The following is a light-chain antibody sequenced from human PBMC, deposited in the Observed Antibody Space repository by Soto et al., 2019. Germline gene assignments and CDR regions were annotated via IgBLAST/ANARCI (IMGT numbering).Light chain of an antibody. J-gene: IGLJ2*01. CDR3: SSYTSASTPLV. Sequence: SVLTQPASVSGSPGQSITISCTGTGSDVGGYNYVSWYQQHPGKAPKVMIYDVSNRPSGVSNRFSGSKSGNTASLTISGLQAEDEADYYCSSYTSASTPLVFGGGTQLTVL. V-gene: IGLV2-14*01. CDR1: GSDVGGYNY. CDR2: DVS.